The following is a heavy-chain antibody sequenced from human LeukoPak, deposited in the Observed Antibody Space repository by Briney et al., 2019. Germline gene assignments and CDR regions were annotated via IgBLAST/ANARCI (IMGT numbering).Heavy chain of an antibody. V-gene: IGHV3-30*02. CDR1: GFTFSSYG. CDR3: AKAGYCSSTSCLDY. J-gene: IGHJ4*02. Sequence: SCKASGFTFSSYGMHWVRQAPGKGLEWVAFIRYDGSNKYYADSVKGRFTISRDNSKNTLYLQMNSLRAEDTAVYYCAKAGYCSSTSCLDYWGQGTLVTVSS. D-gene: IGHD2-2*01. CDR2: IRYDGSNK.